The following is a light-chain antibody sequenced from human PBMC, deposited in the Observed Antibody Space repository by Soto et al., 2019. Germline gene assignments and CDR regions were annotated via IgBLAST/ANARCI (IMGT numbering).Light chain of an antibody. Sequence: NFMLTQPHSVSESPGKTVTISCTRSSGGIASNYVQWYQQRPGSAPTTVIYEDNQRPSGVPDRFSGSIDSSSNSASLTIARLKTEDEADYYCQSYDSSNWVFGGGTKLTVL. CDR1: SGGIASNY. CDR3: QSYDSSNWV. CDR2: EDN. J-gene: IGLJ3*02. V-gene: IGLV6-57*03.